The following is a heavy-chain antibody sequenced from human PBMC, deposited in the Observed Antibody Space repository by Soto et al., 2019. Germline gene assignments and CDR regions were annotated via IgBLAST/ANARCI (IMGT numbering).Heavy chain of an antibody. CDR2: IDPSDSKT. V-gene: IGHV5-10-1*01. J-gene: IGHJ4*02. CDR3: ARLSDY. CDR1: GYSFPTYW. Sequence: GESLKISCRASGYSFPTYWISWVRQMPGKGLEWMGRIDPSDSKTYYSPSFQGHVTISADKSTSTAYLQLNSLKASDTAMYYCARLSDYWGQGTQVTVSS.